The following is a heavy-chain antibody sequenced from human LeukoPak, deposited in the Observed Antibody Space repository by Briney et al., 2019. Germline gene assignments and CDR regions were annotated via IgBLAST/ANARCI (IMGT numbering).Heavy chain of an antibody. J-gene: IGHJ3*02. CDR2: ISSSSSTI. V-gene: IGHV3-48*02. CDR1: GFTFSSYS. Sequence: GGSLRLSCAASGFTFSSYSMNWVRQAPGKGLEWVSYISSSSSTIYYADSVKGRFTISRDNAKNSLYLQTNSLRDEDTAVYYCARATHAYCGGDCYPADAFDIWGQGTMVTVSS. D-gene: IGHD2-21*02. CDR3: ARATHAYCGGDCYPADAFDI.